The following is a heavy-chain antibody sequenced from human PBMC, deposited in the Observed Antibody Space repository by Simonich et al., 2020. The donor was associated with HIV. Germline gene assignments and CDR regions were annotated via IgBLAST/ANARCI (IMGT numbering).Heavy chain of an antibody. J-gene: IGHJ4*02. D-gene: IGHD3-22*01. CDR2: VYHRGRT. CDR3: ARVLYDSSGYYRYFDY. V-gene: IGHV4-31*03. Sequence: QVQLLESGPGLVKPSQTLSLTCPVSGGSINSGGYYWSWIRQHPGKGLEWIGYVYHRGRTYYNPSLKSRVSISVDTSKNQVSLKLSSVTAADTAVYYCARVLYDSSGYYRYFDYWGQGTLVTVSS. CDR1: GGSINSGGYY.